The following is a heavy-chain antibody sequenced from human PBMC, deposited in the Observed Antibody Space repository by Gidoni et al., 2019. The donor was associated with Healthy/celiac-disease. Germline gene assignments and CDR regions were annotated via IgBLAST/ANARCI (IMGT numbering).Heavy chain of an antibody. Sequence: QVLLVQSGAEVKKPGSSLKVSFQSSVGTFSSYAFSWVRKAPGQGLEWMGGIIPIFGTANNAKKFQGRVTITADESTSTAYMELSSLRSEDTAVYYCARGFSYGHLGYWGQGTLVTVSS. CDR2: IIPIFGTA. CDR3: ARGFSYGHLGY. V-gene: IGHV1-69*01. D-gene: IGHD5-18*01. CDR1: VGTFSSYA. J-gene: IGHJ4*02.